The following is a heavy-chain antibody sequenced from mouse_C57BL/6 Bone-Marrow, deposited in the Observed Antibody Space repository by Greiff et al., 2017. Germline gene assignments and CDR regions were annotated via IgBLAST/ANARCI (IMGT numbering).Heavy chain of an antibody. J-gene: IGHJ4*01. CDR2: IYPGSGNT. CDR1: GYTFTDYY. Sequence: QVQLQQSGAELVSPGASVKLSCKASGYTFTDYYINWVKQRPGQGLEWIARIYPGSGNTYYNEKFKGKATLTAEKSSSTAYMQLSSLTSEDSAVYFCARGTTVVAYYAMDYWGQGTSVTVSS. CDR3: ARGTTVVAYYAMDY. V-gene: IGHV1-76*01. D-gene: IGHD1-1*01.